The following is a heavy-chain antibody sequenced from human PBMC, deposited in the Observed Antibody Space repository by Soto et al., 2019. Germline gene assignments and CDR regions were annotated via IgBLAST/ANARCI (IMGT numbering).Heavy chain of an antibody. Sequence: FLRLSCAASGFTFSSYGMHWVRQAPGKGLEWVAVIWYDGSNKYYADSVKGRFTISRDNSKNTLYLQMNSLRAEDTAVYYCARDMRMGRSSFDYWGQGTLVTVSS. CDR1: GFTFSSYG. CDR3: ARDMRMGRSSFDY. V-gene: IGHV3-33*01. D-gene: IGHD3-10*01. J-gene: IGHJ4*02. CDR2: IWYDGSNK.